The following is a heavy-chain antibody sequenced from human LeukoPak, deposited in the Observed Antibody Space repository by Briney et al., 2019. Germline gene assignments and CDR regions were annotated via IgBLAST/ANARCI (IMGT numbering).Heavy chain of an antibody. J-gene: IGHJ5*02. CDR1: GYTLTELS. D-gene: IGHD2-2*01. Sequence: GASVKVSCKVSGYTLTELSMHWVRQAPGKGLEWMGGFDPEDGETIYAQKFQGRVTMTEDTSTDTAYMELSSLRSEDTAVYYCATGLYCSSTSCPGFKFDPWGQGTLVTVSS. CDR3: ATGLYCSSTSCPGFKFDP. CDR2: FDPEDGET. V-gene: IGHV1-24*01.